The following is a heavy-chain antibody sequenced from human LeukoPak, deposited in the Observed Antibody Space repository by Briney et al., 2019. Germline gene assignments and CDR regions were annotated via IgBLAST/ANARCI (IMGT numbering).Heavy chain of an antibody. J-gene: IGHJ4*02. V-gene: IGHV3-21*01. D-gene: IGHD6-19*01. CDR3: ARDTYSSGWSLGY. CDR1: GFTFSSYA. CDR2: IISSSYI. Sequence: KPGGSLRLSCAASGFTFSSYAMSWVRQAPGKGLEWVSSIISSSYIYYADSVKGRFTISRDNAKDSLYLQMNSLRTEDTAVYYGARDTYSSGWSLGYWRQGTLVTVSS.